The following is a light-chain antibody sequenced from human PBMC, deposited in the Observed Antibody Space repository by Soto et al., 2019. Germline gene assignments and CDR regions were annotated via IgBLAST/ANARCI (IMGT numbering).Light chain of an antibody. J-gene: IGLJ2*01. CDR2: EVS. Sequence: QSALTQPASVSGSPGQSITISCTGTSSDVGGYNYVSWYQQHPGKAPKLMIYEVSNRPSGVSNRFSGSKSGNTASLTVSGLQAEDETYYYCSSYAGSNNMIFGGGTKLTVL. V-gene: IGLV2-14*01. CDR3: SSYAGSNNMI. CDR1: SSDVGGYNY.